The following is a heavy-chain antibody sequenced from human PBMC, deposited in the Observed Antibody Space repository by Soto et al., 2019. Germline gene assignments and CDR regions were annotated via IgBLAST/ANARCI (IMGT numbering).Heavy chain of an antibody. J-gene: IGHJ4*02. CDR1: GITFSTYA. CDR2: ISGSASAT. CDR3: ARGHKNFDY. Sequence: EVQLLESGGGLVQPGGSLRLSCAASGITFSTYAMNWVRQTPGKGLEWVSAISGSASATYYADSVRGRFTISRDNSKNTLFLQMNSLTAADTALYYCARGHKNFDYWGQGTLVTVSA. V-gene: IGHV3-23*01.